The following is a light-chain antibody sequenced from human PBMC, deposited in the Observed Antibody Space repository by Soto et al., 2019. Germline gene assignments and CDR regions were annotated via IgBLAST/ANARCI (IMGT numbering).Light chain of an antibody. CDR3: QQYNNWPPWT. Sequence: EVVMTQSPASLSVSPGERVTLSCRASQNIRNNLAWYQQKPGQSPRLLISRASTREAGVPGRFSGGGSGTEFTLIISSLQSEDFAIYYCQQYNNWPPWTFGQGTKV. J-gene: IGKJ1*01. V-gene: IGKV3-15*01. CDR1: QNIRNN. CDR2: RAS.